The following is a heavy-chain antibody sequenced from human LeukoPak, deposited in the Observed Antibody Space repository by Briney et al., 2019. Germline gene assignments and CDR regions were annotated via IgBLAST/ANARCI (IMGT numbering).Heavy chain of an antibody. D-gene: IGHD3-16*02. CDR2: ISYDERNK. CDR3: ARDQDYIWGSYRLPYY. Sequence: GGSLRLSCAASGFTFSSYGMHWVRQAPGKGLGWVAVISYDERNKYYAHSVKGRFTISRDNSKNTLYLQMNSLRAEDTAVYYCARDQDYIWGSYRLPYYWGQGTLVTVPS. V-gene: IGHV3-30*03. CDR1: GFTFSSYG. J-gene: IGHJ4*02.